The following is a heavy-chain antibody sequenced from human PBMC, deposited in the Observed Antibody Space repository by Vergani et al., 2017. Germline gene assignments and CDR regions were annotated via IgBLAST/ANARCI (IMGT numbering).Heavy chain of an antibody. CDR1: GGSISSSNW. D-gene: IGHD2-21*02. Sequence: QVQLQESGPGLVKPPGTLSLTCAVSGGSISSSNWWSWVRQPPGKGLEWIGEIYHSGSTNYNPSLKSRVTISVDKSKTQFSLKLGSVTAADTAVYYCARALAYCGGDCYSYWFDPWGQGTLVTVSS. J-gene: IGHJ5*02. CDR2: IYHSGST. CDR3: ARALAYCGGDCYSYWFDP. V-gene: IGHV4-4*03.